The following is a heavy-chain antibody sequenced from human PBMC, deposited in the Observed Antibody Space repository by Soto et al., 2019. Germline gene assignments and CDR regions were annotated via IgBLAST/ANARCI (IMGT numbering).Heavy chain of an antibody. CDR2: INHSGST. J-gene: IGHJ6*02. V-gene: IGHV4-34*01. D-gene: IGHD6-25*01. CDR3: ARGQGIAARYYYYGMDV. CDR1: GGSFSGYY. Sequence: QVQLQQWGAGLLKPSETLSLTCAVYGGSFSGYYWSWIRQPPGKGLEWIGEINHSGSTNYNPSLKSRVTISVDTSKNQFSLKLSSVTAADTAVYYCARGQGIAARYYYYGMDVWGQGTTVTVSS.